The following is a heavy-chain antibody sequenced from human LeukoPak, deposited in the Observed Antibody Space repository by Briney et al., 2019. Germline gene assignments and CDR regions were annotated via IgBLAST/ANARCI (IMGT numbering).Heavy chain of an antibody. D-gene: IGHD2-2*01. CDR1: GFTFSSYE. CDR2: ISSSGSTI. Sequence: GALRLSCAASGFTFSSYEMNWVRQAPGKGREWVSYISSSGSTIYYADSVKGLFTISRDNAKNSLYLQMNSLRAEDTAVYYCAREEGAAAFDYWGQGTLVTVSS. J-gene: IGHJ4*02. V-gene: IGHV3-48*03. CDR3: AREEGAAAFDY.